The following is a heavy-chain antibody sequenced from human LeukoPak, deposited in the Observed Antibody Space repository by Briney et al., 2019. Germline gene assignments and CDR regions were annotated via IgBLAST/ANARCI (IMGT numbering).Heavy chain of an antibody. CDR2: ISGSGGST. D-gene: IGHD5-12*01. CDR1: GFTFSSYA. CDR3: NWPEWLRRDAIAFDI. Sequence: GGSLRLSCAASGFTFSSYAMSWVRQAPGKGLEWVSAISGSGGSTYYADSVKGRFTISRDNSKNTLYLQMNSLRAEDTAVYYCNWPEWLRRDAIAFDIWGQGTMVTVSS. J-gene: IGHJ3*02. V-gene: IGHV3-23*01.